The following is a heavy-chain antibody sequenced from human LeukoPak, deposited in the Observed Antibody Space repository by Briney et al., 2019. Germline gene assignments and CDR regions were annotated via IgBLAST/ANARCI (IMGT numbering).Heavy chain of an antibody. CDR2: IFSNDEK. J-gene: IGHJ6*02. CDR1: GFSLSNARMG. Sequence: SGPTLVKPTETLTLTCTVFGFSLSNARMGVSWIRQPPGRALEWLAHIFSNDEKSYSTSLKSRLTISKDTSKSQVVLTMTNMDPVDTATYYCARIRSEGYYYGMDVWGQGTTVTVSS. CDR3: ARIRSEGYYYGMDV. V-gene: IGHV2-26*01.